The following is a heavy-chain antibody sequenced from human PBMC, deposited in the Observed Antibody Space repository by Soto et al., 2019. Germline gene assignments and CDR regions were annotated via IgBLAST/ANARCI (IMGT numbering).Heavy chain of an antibody. D-gene: IGHD6-13*01. CDR3: VFASAAGTLILFGP. CDR2: IYWDDDK. Sequence: SCPTLVKPTQTLTLTCTFSGFSLSTSGVGVGWIRQPPGKALEWLALIYWDDDKRYSPSLKSRLTITKDTSKNQVVLTMTNMDPVDTATYYWVFASAAGTLILFGPWGQRTPVTVSA. J-gene: IGHJ5*02. CDR1: GFSLSTSGVG. V-gene: IGHV2-5*02.